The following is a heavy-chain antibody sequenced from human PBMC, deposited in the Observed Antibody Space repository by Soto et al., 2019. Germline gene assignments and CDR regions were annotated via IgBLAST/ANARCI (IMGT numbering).Heavy chain of an antibody. V-gene: IGHV1-69*05. CDR1: GGTFSSYA. CDR2: IIPIFGTA. Sequence: PSVKVSCKASGGTFSSYAISWVRQAPGQGLEWMGGIIPIFGTANYAQKFQGRVTITTDTSTSTAYMELRSLRSDDTAVYYCAMIAEYCSGGSCFEAFDIWGQGTMVTVSS. D-gene: IGHD2-15*01. CDR3: AMIAEYCSGGSCFEAFDI. J-gene: IGHJ3*02.